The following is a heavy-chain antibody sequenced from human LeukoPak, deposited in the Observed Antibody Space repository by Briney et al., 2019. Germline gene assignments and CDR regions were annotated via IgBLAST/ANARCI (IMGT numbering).Heavy chain of an antibody. J-gene: IGHJ4*02. D-gene: IGHD2-2*01. CDR3: ARDLIDGWYQLRFDY. CDR2: INPNSGGT. Sequence: ASVKVSCKASGYTFTGYYMHWVRQAPGQGLEWMGRINPNSGGTNYAQKFQGRVTMTRDTAISTTYMELSRLRSDDTAVYYCARDLIDGWYQLRFDYWGQGTLVTVSS. CDR1: GYTFTGYY. V-gene: IGHV1-2*06.